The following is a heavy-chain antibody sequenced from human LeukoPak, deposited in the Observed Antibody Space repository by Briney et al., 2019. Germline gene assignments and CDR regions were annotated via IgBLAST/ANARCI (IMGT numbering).Heavy chain of an antibody. CDR2: ISSSSSYI. CDR3: AELGITMIGGV. J-gene: IGHJ6*04. Sequence: GGSLRLSCAASGFTFSSYEMNWVRQAPGKGLEWVSSISSSSSYIYYADSVKGRFTISRDNAKNSLYLQMNSLRAEDTAVYYCAELGITMIGGVWGKGTTVTISS. D-gene: IGHD3-10*02. V-gene: IGHV3-21*01. CDR1: GFTFSSYE.